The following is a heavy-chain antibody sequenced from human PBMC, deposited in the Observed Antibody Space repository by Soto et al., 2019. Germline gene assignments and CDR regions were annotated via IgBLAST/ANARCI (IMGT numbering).Heavy chain of an antibody. Sequence: ENPALTSTVYGGSIRSYYWGWIRQPPGKGLEWIGYGYYTGTTDFNPSLKSRVSMSVDTSKNQFSLKLSSVTTADTAVYYCARATAFHYWG. V-gene: IGHV4-59*01. J-gene: IGHJ4*01. CDR3: ARATAFHY. D-gene: IGHD4-4*01. CDR1: GGSIRSYY. CDR2: GYYTGTT.